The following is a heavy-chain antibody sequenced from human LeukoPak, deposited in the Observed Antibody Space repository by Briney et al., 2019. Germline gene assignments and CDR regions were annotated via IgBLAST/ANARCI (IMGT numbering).Heavy chain of an antibody. J-gene: IGHJ4*02. D-gene: IGHD1-26*01. CDR2: INHSGST. V-gene: IGHV4-34*01. CDR3: ARGKWDGSDNSLDY. Sequence: SETLSLTCAVYGGSFSGYYWSWIRQPPGKGLEWIGGINHSGSTNYNPSLKSRVTISVDTSKNQFSLKLSSVTAADTAVYYCARGKWDGSDNSLDYWGQGTLVTVSS. CDR1: GGSFSGYY.